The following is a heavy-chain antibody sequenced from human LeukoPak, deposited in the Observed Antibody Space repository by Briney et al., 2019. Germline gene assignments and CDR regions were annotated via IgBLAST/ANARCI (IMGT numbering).Heavy chain of an antibody. CDR3: ASLTTVTTTPHY. J-gene: IGHJ4*02. CDR1: GFTFSSYA. CDR2: ISYDGSNK. Sequence: GGSLRLSCAASGFTFSSYAMDWVRQAPGKGLEWVAVISYDGSNKYYADSVKGRFTISRDNSKNTLYLQMNSLRAEDTAVYYCASLTTVTTTPHYWGQGTLVTVSS. D-gene: IGHD4-17*01. V-gene: IGHV3-30-3*01.